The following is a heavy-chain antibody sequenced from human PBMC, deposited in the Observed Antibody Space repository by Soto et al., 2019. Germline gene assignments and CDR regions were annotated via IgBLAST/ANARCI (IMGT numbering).Heavy chain of an antibody. CDR3: ARDRYSSGWYDLDY. J-gene: IGHJ4*02. CDR2: IWDDGSNK. V-gene: IGHV3-33*01. Sequence: QVQLVESGGGVVQPGRSLRLSCAASGFTFSSYGMHWVRQAPGKGLEWVAVIWDDGSNKYYADSVKGRFTISRDNSKNTLYLLMNSLRVEDTAVYYCARDRYSSGWYDLDYWGQGTLVTVSS. D-gene: IGHD6-19*01. CDR1: GFTFSSYG.